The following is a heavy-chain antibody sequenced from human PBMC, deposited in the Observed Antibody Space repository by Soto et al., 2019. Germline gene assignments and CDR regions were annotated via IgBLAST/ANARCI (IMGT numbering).Heavy chain of an antibody. CDR2: IYYSGST. Sequence: PSETLSLTCTVSGGSISSGDYYWIWIRQPPGKGLEWIGYIYYSGSTYYNPSRKSRVTILVDTSKNQFSLKLSSVTAADTAVYYCARGSYYYDSSGYYHYWGQGILVTVPS. CDR1: GGSISSGDYY. D-gene: IGHD3-22*01. CDR3: ARGSYYYDSSGYYHY. J-gene: IGHJ4*02. V-gene: IGHV4-30-4*01.